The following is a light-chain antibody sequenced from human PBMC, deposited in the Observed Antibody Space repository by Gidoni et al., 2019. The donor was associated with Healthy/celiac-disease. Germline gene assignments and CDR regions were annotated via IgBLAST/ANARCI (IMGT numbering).Light chain of an antibody. J-gene: IGKJ4*01. CDR3: QQSYSTPLT. V-gene: IGKV1-39*01. CDR1: QSISSY. CDR2: AAS. Sequence: DIQMTQSPSSLSASVGDRVTITCRASQSISSYLNWYQQKPGQAPKPLIYAASSLQSGVPSRFSGSGSGTDFTLTISSLQPEDVATYYCQQSYSTPLTFGGGTKVEIK.